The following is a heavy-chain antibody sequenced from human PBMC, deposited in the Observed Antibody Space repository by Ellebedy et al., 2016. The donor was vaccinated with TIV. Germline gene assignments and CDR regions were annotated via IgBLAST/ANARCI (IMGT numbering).Heavy chain of an antibody. CDR2: ISGGGDNT. D-gene: IGHD3-22*01. CDR3: AKGSSSGFNYDRVGFQY. J-gene: IGHJ4*02. Sequence: GESLKISCAASGFTFSSFAMHWVRQAPGKGLEWLSVISGGGDNTYNADSVKGRFTITRDNSENTLFLQMNRLRAEDTAVYYCAKGSSSGFNYDRVGFQYWGQGTLVTVSS. CDR1: GFTFSSFA. V-gene: IGHV3-23*01.